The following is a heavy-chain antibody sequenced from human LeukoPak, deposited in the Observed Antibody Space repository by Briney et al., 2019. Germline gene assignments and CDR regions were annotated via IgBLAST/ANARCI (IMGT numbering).Heavy chain of an antibody. CDR2: DSYRGST. V-gene: IGHV4-59*01. J-gene: IGHJ4*02. CDR1: GGSMTNNY. CDR3: ARVGSGSSYYFDS. D-gene: IGHD3-10*01. Sequence: PSETLSLTCTVSGGSMTNNYWSWIRQPPGKGLEWIGYDSYRGSTDYNPSLKGRVTVSLDTSKSHFSLQLNSVTAADTAVYYCARVGSGSSYYFDSWGQGTLVTVSS.